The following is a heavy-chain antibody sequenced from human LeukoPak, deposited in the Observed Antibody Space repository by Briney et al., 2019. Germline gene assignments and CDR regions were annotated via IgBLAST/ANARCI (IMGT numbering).Heavy chain of an antibody. J-gene: IGHJ4*02. CDR1: SDSISTYY. CDR2: IYTSGST. D-gene: IGHD3-22*01. Sequence: PSETLSLTCTVSSDSISTYYWSWIRQPAGKGLEWIGCIYTSGSTNYNPSLKSRVTMSVDTSKNQFSLKLSSVTAADTAVYYCASTSDSGGYYYDYWGQGTLVTVSS. V-gene: IGHV4-4*07. CDR3: ASTSDSGGYYYDY.